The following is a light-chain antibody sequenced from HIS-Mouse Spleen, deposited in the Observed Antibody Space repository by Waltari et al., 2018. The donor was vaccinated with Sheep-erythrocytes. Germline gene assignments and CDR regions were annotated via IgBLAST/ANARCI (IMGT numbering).Light chain of an antibody. CDR2: LAS. CDR3: QQYYSTLLT. Sequence: DIVMTQSPDSLAVSLGERATINCKSSQSVLYSSNNKNYLAWYQQKPGQPPKLLIYLASTRESGVPDRFSGSGSGTDFTLTISSLQAEDVAVYNCQQYYSTLLTFGGGTKVEIK. V-gene: IGKV4-1*01. J-gene: IGKJ4*01. CDR1: QSVLYSSNNKNY.